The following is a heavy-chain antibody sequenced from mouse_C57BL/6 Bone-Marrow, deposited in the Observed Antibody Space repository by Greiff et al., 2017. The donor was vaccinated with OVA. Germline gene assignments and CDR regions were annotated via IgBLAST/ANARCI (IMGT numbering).Heavy chain of an antibody. J-gene: IGHJ3*01. CDR1: GYSFTDYN. CDR3: ARERGSYYYGSSPFAY. V-gene: IGHV1-39*01. D-gene: IGHD1-1*01. Sequence: VQLKESGPELVKPGASVTISCKASGYSFTDYNMNWVKQSNGKSLEWIGVINPNYGTTSYNQKFKGKATLTVDQSSSTAYMQLNSLTSEDSAVYYCARERGSYYYGSSPFAYWGQGTLVTVSA. CDR2: INPNYGTT.